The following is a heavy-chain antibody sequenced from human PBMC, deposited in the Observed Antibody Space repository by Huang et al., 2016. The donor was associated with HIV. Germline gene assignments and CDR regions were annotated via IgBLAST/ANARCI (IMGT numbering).Heavy chain of an antibody. CDR3: ARTEMEYYYGSSGYYPDY. CDR1: GFDFSKYS. V-gene: IGHV3-48*01. J-gene: IGHJ4*02. Sequence: EVQLVESGGALVQPGGSLKLSCVVSGFDFSKYSMNWVRKAPGKGLEWGSYISGTSSNIYYADSGKGRFTISRDNAKNSVFLQMRSLRAEDTALYYCARTEMEYYYGSSGYYPDYWGQGTQVTVSS. CDR2: ISGTSSNI. D-gene: IGHD3-22*01.